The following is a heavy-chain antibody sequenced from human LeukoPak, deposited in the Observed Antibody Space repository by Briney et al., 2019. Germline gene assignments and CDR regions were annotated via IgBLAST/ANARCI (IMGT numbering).Heavy chain of an antibody. CDR2: ISFDGRNK. CDR1: GFSLSSYA. D-gene: IGHD6-19*01. Sequence: GGSLRLSCAASGFSLSSYAMHWVRQAPGKGLEWVSFISFDGRNKNYADSVRGRFTISRDNSKNTLYLQMNSLRAEDTAVYYCAKDSEWQWLVNWGQGTLVTVSS. CDR3: AKDSEWQWLVN. J-gene: IGHJ4*02. V-gene: IGHV3-30*04.